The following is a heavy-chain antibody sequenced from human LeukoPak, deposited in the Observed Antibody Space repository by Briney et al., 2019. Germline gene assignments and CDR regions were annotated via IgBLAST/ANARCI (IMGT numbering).Heavy chain of an antibody. CDR3: AREAVVVVPAAIAAKYYYYGMDV. V-gene: IGHV1-46*01. Sequence: ASVKVSCKASGYTFTSYYMHWVRQAPGQGLERMGIINPSGGSTSYAQKFQGRVTMTRDTSTSIVYMELSSLRSEDTAVYYCAREAVVVVPAAIAAKYYYYGMDVWGQGTTVTVSS. CDR2: INPSGGST. D-gene: IGHD2-2*02. CDR1: GYTFTSYY. J-gene: IGHJ6*02.